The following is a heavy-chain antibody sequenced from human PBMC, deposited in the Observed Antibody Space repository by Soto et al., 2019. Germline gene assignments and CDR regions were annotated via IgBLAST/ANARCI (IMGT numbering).Heavy chain of an antibody. D-gene: IGHD2-15*01. CDR1: GFTFSSYW. CDR2: INIDGSST. V-gene: IGHV3-74*01. CDR3: VRTSLVVAAATREDY. Sequence: EVQLVESGGGLVQPGGSLRLSCAASGFTFSSYWMHWVRQAPGKGLVWVSRINIDGSSTSYADSVKGRFTISRDNAKTTLYLQMNSRRAEDTAVYYCVRTSLVVAAATREDYWGQGTLVTVSS. J-gene: IGHJ4*02.